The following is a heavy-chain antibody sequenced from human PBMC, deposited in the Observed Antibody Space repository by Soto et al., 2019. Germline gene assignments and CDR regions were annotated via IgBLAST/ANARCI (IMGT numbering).Heavy chain of an antibody. CDR1: GFTVSSNY. V-gene: IGHV3-53*04. D-gene: IGHD6-19*01. CDR2: IFTGGST. Sequence: EVQLVESGGGLVQPEGSLRLSCAASGFTVSSNYMSWVRQAPGKGLEWVSVIFTGGSTYYADSAKGRLTISRNSSMNTVYLQMDSMRAEDTAVYYWARDRQSSGWLDAFDFWGQGTLVTVSS. CDR3: ARDRQSSGWLDAFDF. J-gene: IGHJ3*01.